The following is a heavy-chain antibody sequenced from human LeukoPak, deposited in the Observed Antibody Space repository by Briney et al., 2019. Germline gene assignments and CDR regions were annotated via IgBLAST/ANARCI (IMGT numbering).Heavy chain of an antibody. V-gene: IGHV1-3*03. CDR1: GYTFTSYA. CDR3: AGVVTPRYCSTTSCYWKGWFDP. D-gene: IGHD2-2*01. Sequence: ASVNVSCKASGYTFTSYAMHWVRQAPGQRREWMGWINAGNGKTKYSQEFQGRVTITRDTSASTAYMELSSLRSEDMAVYYCAGVVTPRYCSTTSCYWKGWFDPWGQGTLVTVSS. CDR2: INAGNGKT. J-gene: IGHJ5*02.